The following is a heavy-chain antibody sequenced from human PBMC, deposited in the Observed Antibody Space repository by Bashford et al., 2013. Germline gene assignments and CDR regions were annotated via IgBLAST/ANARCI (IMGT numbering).Heavy chain of an antibody. CDR2: IWPDDSDV. J-gene: IGHJ3*01. D-gene: IGHD4-23*01. V-gene: IGHV5-51*01. Sequence: WVRQMPGKGPEWVGIIWPDDSDVRYSPSFQGQVTISADKSINTAYLQWSSLQASDTAMYYCARLKAVAGRNDAFDFWGQGTMVTVSS. CDR3: ARLKAVAGRNDAFDF.